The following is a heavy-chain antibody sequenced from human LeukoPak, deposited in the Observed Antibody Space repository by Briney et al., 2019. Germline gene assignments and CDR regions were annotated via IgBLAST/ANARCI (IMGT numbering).Heavy chain of an antibody. V-gene: IGHV3-21*01. CDR3: ARVKEASAFDI. D-gene: IGHD5-12*01. Sequence: GGSLRLSCAASGFTFSSYSMNWVRQAPGQGLEWVSSISSSSRYRYYAASVKGRFTISRDNAKNSLYLQMNSLRAEDTAVYYCARVKEASAFDIWGQGTTVTVSS. CDR2: ISSSSRYR. J-gene: IGHJ3*02. CDR1: GFTFSSYS.